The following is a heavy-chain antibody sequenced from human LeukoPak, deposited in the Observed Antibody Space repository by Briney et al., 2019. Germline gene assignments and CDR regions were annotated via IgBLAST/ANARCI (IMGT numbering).Heavy chain of an antibody. V-gene: IGHV4-4*02. CDR1: GDSISSTNW. CDR3: ARTYYDSRGYDGREYYFDY. Sequence: SEALSLTCAVSGDSISSTNWWSWVRQPPGKGLEWIGEIYRSGSTNYNPSLTSRVTMSIDKSKNQFSLKLNSLTAADTAVYYCARTYYDSRGYDGREYYFDYWGQGTLVTVSS. CDR2: IYRSGST. J-gene: IGHJ4*02. D-gene: IGHD3-22*01.